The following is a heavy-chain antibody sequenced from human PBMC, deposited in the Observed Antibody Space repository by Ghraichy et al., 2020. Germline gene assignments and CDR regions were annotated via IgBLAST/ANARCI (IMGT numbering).Heavy chain of an antibody. D-gene: IGHD6-13*01. Sequence: SQTLSLTCTVSGGSISPYYWSWIRQPPGKGLEWIGYIYYTGTTNYNPSLKSRVTISVDTSKNQFSLKLSSVTAADTAVYYCARRRGSSWYFDYWGQGTLVTVSS. CDR1: GGSISPYY. J-gene: IGHJ4*02. CDR2: IYYTGTT. CDR3: ARRRGSSWYFDY. V-gene: IGHV4-59*01.